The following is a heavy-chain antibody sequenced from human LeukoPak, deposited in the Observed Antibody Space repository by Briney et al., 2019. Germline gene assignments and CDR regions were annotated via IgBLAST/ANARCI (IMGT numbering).Heavy chain of an antibody. D-gene: IGHD6-6*01. J-gene: IGHJ5*02. Sequence: ASVQVSCKASGYALNGYYMHWVRQAPGQGLEWMGWINPSSGGTHYAQKFQGRVTMTRDTSLSTAYMELNRLRSDDTAIYYCASIAARRDLRPPVPWGQGTLVTVSS. CDR3: ASIAARRDLRPPVP. CDR2: INPSSGGT. CDR1: GYALNGYY. V-gene: IGHV1-2*02.